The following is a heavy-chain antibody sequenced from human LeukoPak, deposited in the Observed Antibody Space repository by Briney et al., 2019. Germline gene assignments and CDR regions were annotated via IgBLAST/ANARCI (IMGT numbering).Heavy chain of an antibody. V-gene: IGHV4-34*01. Sequence: SETLSLTCAVYGGSFSGYYWSWIRQPPGKGLEWIGEINHSGSTNYNPSLKSRVTISVDTSKNQFSLKLSSVTAADTAVYYCARESGYSGYAHHDYWGQGTLVTVSS. CDR2: INHSGST. CDR1: GGSFSGYY. CDR3: ARESGYSGYAHHDY. J-gene: IGHJ4*02. D-gene: IGHD5-12*01.